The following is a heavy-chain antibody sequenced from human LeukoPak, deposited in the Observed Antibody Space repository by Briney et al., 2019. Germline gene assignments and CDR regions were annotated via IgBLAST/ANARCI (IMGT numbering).Heavy chain of an antibody. CDR2: IYPGVSDT. V-gene: IGHV5-51*01. CDR1: GSIFTTYW. J-gene: IGHJ4*02. Sequence: GESLKISCKGSGSIFTTYWIGWVRQLPGKGLELIAIIYPGVSDTKSSPSFQGQVTISADKSIRTAYLQWSSLKASDTAMYYCATSFGSGSYFHYWGQGTQVTVSS. CDR3: ATSFGSGSYFHY. D-gene: IGHD3-10*01.